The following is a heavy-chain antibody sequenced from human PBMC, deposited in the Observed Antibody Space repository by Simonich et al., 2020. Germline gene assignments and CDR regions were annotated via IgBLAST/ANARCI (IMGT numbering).Heavy chain of an antibody. CDR3: ANKVGYFDL. J-gene: IGHJ2*01. CDR1: GFSLSTSGVG. CDR2: IYWNDDK. Sequence: QITLKESGPTLVKPTQTLTLTCTFSGFSLSTSGVGVGWIRQPPGKALEWLALIYWNDDKRYSPSLKRRLTITKDTSKNQVVLTMTNMDPVDTATYYCANKVGYFDLWGRGTLVTVSS. V-gene: IGHV2-5*01.